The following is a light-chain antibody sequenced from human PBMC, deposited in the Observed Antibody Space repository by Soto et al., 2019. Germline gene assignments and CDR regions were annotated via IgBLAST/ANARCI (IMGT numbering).Light chain of an antibody. CDR1: QNINSN. V-gene: IGKV3-15*01. Sequence: EIVMMQSPTTVSVSPGERATLSCRASQNINSNLAWYQQKPGQAPRLLISGASTRATGIPARFSGSGSGTEFTLSISSLQSEDFAVYYCQQYHDWPLYTFGQGTKLEIK. CDR3: QQYHDWPLYT. CDR2: GAS. J-gene: IGKJ2*01.